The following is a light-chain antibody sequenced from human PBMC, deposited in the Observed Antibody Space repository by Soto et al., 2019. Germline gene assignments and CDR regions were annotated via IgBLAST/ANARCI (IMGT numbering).Light chain of an antibody. CDR2: APS. V-gene: IGKV1-39*01. Sequence: DIQMTQSPASLSASVGDRVTITCRASQSISSFLNWYQQKPGKAPKFLIYAPSSVQSDVPSRFSGSGSGTDFTLTINSLQPEDFATYFCQQSFDTPFTFGQGTKLVSK. CDR3: QQSFDTPFT. CDR1: QSISSF. J-gene: IGKJ2*01.